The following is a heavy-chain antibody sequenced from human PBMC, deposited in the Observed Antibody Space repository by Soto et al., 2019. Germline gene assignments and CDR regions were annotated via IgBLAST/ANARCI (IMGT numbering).Heavy chain of an antibody. J-gene: IGHJ4*02. D-gene: IGHD3-3*01. CDR3: ARVRVRFLEWLGSEG. CDR2: IIPIFGTA. Sequence: QVQLVQSGAEVKKPGSSVKVSCKASGGTFSSYAISWVRQAPGQGLEWMGGIIPIFGTANYAQKFQGRVTMTADASTSTAYMELSSLRSEDTAVYYGARVRVRFLEWLGSEGWGQGTLVTVSS. V-gene: IGHV1-69*12. CDR1: GGTFSSYA.